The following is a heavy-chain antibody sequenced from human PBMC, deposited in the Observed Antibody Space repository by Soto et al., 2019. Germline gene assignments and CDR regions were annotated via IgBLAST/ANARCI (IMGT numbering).Heavy chain of an antibody. D-gene: IGHD6-6*01. V-gene: IGHV1-18*01. J-gene: IGHJ4*02. CDR3: ARDRSSSDY. CDR2: ISAFNGNT. Sequence: QVQLVQSGAEVKKPGASVNVSCKASGYTFTSYGISWVRQAPGQGLEWMGWISAFNGNTDYAQNLQGRVTMTTDTSTNTAYLDMRSLRSYDTAVYYCARDRSSSDYWGQGTLVTVSS. CDR1: GYTFTSYG.